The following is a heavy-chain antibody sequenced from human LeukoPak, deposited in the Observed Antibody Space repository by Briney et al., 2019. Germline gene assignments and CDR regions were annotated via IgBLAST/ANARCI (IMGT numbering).Heavy chain of an antibody. D-gene: IGHD2-2*01. CDR2: VGISSGNT. CDR3: ARDTKYAFDN. CDR1: GYTFSDYS. J-gene: IGHJ4*02. V-gene: IGHV3-48*01. Sequence: GGSLRLSCAASGYTFSDYSMNWVRQAPGKGLEWISYVGISSGNTKYADSVKGRFTISGDKAKNSLYLQMNSLRVEDTAVYYCARDTKYAFDNWGQGTLVTVSS.